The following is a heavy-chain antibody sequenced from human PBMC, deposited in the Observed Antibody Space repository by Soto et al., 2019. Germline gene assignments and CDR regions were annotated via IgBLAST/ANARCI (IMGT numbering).Heavy chain of an antibody. CDR3: ARYRSTANFVY. V-gene: IGHV4-30-2*01. J-gene: IGHJ4*02. Sequence: SETLSLTCAVSGGSISSGGYSWSWIRQPPGKGLEWIGYIYHSGSTYYNPSLKSRVTISVDTSKNQFSLNLSSVTATDTAIYYCARYRSTANFVYWGQGALVTVSS. CDR2: IYHSGST. D-gene: IGHD2-8*01. CDR1: GGSISSGGYS.